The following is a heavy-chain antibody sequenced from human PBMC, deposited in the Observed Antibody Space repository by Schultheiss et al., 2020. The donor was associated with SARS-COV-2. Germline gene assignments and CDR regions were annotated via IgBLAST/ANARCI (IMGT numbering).Heavy chain of an antibody. CDR2: IVVGSGNT. Sequence: SVKVSCKASGFTFTSSAVQWVRQARGQRLEWIGWIVVGSGNTNYAQKFQERVTITRDMSTSTAYMELSSLRAEDTAVYYCARGIFGGYDLGDYYYGMDVWGQGTTVTVSS. CDR1: GFTFTSSA. V-gene: IGHV1-58*01. CDR3: ARGIFGGYDLGDYYYGMDV. J-gene: IGHJ6*02. D-gene: IGHD5-12*01.